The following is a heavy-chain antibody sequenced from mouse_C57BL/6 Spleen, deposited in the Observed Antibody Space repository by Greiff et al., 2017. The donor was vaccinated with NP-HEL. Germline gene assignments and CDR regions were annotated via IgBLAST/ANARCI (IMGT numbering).Heavy chain of an antibody. CDR2: INPSNGGT. CDR1: GYTFTSYW. V-gene: IGHV1-53*01. Sequence: QVQLKQPGTELVKPGASVQLSCKASGYTFTSYWMHWVKQRPGQGLEWIGNINPSNGGTNYNEKFKSKATLTVDKSSSTAYMELSSLTSEDAAVDLWARAVATVVATDEWGQWTTLTVAS. CDR3: ARAVATVVATDE. J-gene: IGHJ2*01. D-gene: IGHD1-1*01.